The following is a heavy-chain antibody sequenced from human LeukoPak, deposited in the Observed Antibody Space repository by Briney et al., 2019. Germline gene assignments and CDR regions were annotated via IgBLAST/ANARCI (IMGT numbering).Heavy chain of an antibody. CDR2: IKQDGSEK. CDR3: ARDSMVRGVIPLDY. CDR1: GFTFSSYW. D-gene: IGHD3-10*01. V-gene: IGHV3-7*03. J-gene: IGHJ4*02. Sequence: PGGSLRLSCAASGFTFSSYWMSWVRQAPGKGLEWVANIKQDGSEKYYVDSVKGRFTISRDNAKNSLYLQMNSLRAEDTAVCYCARDSMVRGVIPLDYWGQGTLVTVSS.